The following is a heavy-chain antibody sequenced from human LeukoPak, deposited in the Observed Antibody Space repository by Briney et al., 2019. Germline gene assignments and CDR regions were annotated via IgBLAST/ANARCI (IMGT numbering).Heavy chain of an antibody. V-gene: IGHV1-46*01. CDR1: GYTFTIYY. CDR3: AREGRGVPGAIAAVKGFDY. J-gene: IGHJ4*02. Sequence: ASVKVSCKASGYTFTIYYMHWVRQAPGQGLEWMGIINPSGGSTSYAQKFQGRVTMTRDMSTSTVYMELSSLRSEDTAIYYCAREGRGVPGAIAAVKGFDYWGQGTLVTVSS. D-gene: IGHD6-13*01. CDR2: INPSGGST.